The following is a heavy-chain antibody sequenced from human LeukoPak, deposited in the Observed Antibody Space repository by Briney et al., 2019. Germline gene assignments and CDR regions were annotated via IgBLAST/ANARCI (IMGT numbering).Heavy chain of an antibody. CDR1: GFTFDDYA. V-gene: IGHV3-9*01. CDR3: AKAHSSWYYYFDY. Sequence: GGSLRLSCAASGFTFDDYAMHWVRQAPGKGLEWVSGISWNSDSIGYADSVKGRFTISRDNAKNSLYLQMNSLRAEDTALYYCAKAHSSWYYYFDYWGQGTLVTVSS. CDR2: ISWNSDSI. J-gene: IGHJ4*02. D-gene: IGHD6-13*01.